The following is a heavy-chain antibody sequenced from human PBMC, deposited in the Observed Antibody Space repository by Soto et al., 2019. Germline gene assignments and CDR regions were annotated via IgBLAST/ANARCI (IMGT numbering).Heavy chain of an antibody. CDR2: INPSGGST. CDR1: GYTFTSYY. V-gene: IGHV1-46*03. D-gene: IGHD2-2*01. CDR3: ARSYGVVTSFRGAFDI. J-gene: IGHJ3*02. Sequence: APVKVSCKASGYTFTSYYMHWVRQAPGQGLEWMGIINPSGGSTSYAQKFQGRVTMTRDTSTSTVYMELSSLRSEDTAVYYCARSYGVVTSFRGAFDIWGQGTMVTVSS.